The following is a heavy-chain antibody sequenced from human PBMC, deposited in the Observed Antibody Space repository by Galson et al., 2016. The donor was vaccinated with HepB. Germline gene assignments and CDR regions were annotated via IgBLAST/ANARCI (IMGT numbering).Heavy chain of an antibody. V-gene: IGHV3-33*01. CDR1: GFTFSSYG. D-gene: IGHD1-14*01. CDR3: ARDRIPDRYYGLSV. Sequence: SLRLSCAASGFTFSSYGMHWVRQAPGKGLEWVAVIWYDGSNKYYADSVKGRFTISRDNTKNLVYLQTNSLRAEDTAVYYCARDRIPDRYYGLSVWGHGTTVTVSS. J-gene: IGHJ6*02. CDR2: IWYDGSNK.